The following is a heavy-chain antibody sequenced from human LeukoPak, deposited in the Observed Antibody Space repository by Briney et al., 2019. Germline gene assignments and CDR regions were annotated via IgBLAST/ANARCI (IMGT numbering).Heavy chain of an antibody. Sequence: ASVKVSCKASGGTFSSYAISWVRQAPGQGLEWMGGIIPIFGTANYAQKFQGRVTITADESTSTAYMELSSLRSEDTAVYYCASGRFRLRFLEWLDDWGQGTLVTVSS. CDR3: ASGRFRLRFLEWLDD. J-gene: IGHJ5*02. V-gene: IGHV1-69*13. CDR2: IIPIFGTA. D-gene: IGHD3-3*01. CDR1: GGTFSSYA.